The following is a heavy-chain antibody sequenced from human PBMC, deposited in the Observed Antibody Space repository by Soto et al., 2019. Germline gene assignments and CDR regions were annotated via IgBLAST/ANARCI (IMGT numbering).Heavy chain of an antibody. D-gene: IGHD3-22*01. CDR1: GTSISSTFW. CDR2: MYHSGTA. J-gene: IGHJ6*02. CDR3: AGSGYYHNSGMDV. V-gene: IGHV4-4*02. Sequence: SETLSLTCVVSGTSISSTFWWTWVRQAPGKGLEWIGEMYHSGTAKYNPSLKSRVTISVDKSKNEFSLRLTSVTAADTAVYYCAGSGYYHNSGMDVWGQGTTVTVS.